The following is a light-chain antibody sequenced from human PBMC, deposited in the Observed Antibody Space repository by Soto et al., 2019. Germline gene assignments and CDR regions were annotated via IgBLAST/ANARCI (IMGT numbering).Light chain of an antibody. CDR2: DAS. V-gene: IGKV3-20*01. CDR1: ESVSRS. Sequence: EVVMTQSPATLSVSPGERATLSCRASESVSRSLAWYQQKPGQAPRLLIYDASMRATGIPDRFSGSGSGTDFTLTISRLEPEDFAVYYCQQYGSSGTFGQGTKVDIK. J-gene: IGKJ1*01. CDR3: QQYGSSGT.